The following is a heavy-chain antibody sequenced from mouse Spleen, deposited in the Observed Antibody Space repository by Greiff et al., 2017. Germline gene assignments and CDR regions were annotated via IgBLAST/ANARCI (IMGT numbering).Heavy chain of an antibody. CDR2: IYPGDGST. J-gene: IGHJ2*01. CDR3: SRSYDGYYEAGY. D-gene: IGHD2-3*01. V-gene: IGHV1S56*01. CDR1: GYTFTSYY. Sequence: QVQLKQSGPELVKPGASVKMSCKASGYTFTSYYIHWVKQRPGQGLEWIGWIYPGDGSTKYNEKFKGKTTLTADKSSSTAYMLLSSLTSEDSAIYFCSRSYDGYYEAGYWGQGTTLTVSS.